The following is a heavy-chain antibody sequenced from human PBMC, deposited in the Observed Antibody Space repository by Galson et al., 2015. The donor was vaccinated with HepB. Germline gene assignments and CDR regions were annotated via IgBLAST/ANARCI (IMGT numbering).Heavy chain of an antibody. D-gene: IGHD3-10*01. CDR1: GFTFSSYA. Sequence: LRLSCAASGFTFSSYAMSWVRQAPGKGLEWVSAISGSGGSTYYADSVKGRFTISRDNSKNTLYLRMNSLRAEDTAVYYCAKTLGTYGSGSYFAFDIWGQGTMVTVSS. CDR3: AKTLGTYGSGSYFAFDI. V-gene: IGHV3-23*01. J-gene: IGHJ3*02. CDR2: ISGSGGST.